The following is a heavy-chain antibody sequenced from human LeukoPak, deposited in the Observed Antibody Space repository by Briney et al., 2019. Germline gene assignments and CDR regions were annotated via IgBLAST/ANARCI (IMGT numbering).Heavy chain of an antibody. J-gene: IGHJ4*02. CDR1: GGSISSFH. Sequence: PSETLSLTCTVSGGSISSFHWNWIRQPPGKGLEWIAYISSSGSANYNPSLKSRVSISVDTSKNRFSLTLSSVTAADAAVYYCASDRSGFHPYYWGQGTLVTVSS. CDR3: ASDRSGFHPYY. D-gene: IGHD3-22*01. V-gene: IGHV4-59*08. CDR2: ISSSGSA.